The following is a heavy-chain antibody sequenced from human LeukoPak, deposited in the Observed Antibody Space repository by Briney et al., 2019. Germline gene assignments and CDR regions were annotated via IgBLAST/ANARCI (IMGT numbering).Heavy chain of an antibody. CDR2: ISSSGSTR. D-gene: IGHD3-10*01. Sequence: GGSLRLSCAASGFTFSSYEMNWVRQAPGKGLEWVSYISSSGSTRYYADSVKGRFTISRDNAKNSLYLQMNSLRAEDTAVYYCAREYRGFGRNFDYWGQGTLVTVSS. J-gene: IGHJ4*02. CDR1: GFTFSSYE. V-gene: IGHV3-48*03. CDR3: AREYRGFGRNFDY.